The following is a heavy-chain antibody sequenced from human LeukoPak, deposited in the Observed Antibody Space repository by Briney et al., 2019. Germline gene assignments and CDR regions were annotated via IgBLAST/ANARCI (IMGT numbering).Heavy chain of an antibody. CDR3: ARGHMLTGYGLDY. D-gene: IGHD3-9*01. CDR1: GFTFSSYS. J-gene: IGHJ4*02. CDR2: ISSSSSYI. Sequence: PGGSLRLSCAASGFTFSSYSMNWVRQAPGKGLEWVSSISSSSSYIYYADSVKGRFTISRDNAKNSLYLQMNSLRAEDTAVYYCARGHMLTGYGLDYWGEGTLVTVSS. V-gene: IGHV3-21*01.